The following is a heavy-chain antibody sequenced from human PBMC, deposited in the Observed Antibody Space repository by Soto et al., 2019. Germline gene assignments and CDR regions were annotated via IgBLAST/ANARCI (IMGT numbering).Heavy chain of an antibody. D-gene: IGHD6-13*01. CDR3: ANGYDSSWYVSVDY. CDR2: ISGSGGST. J-gene: IGHJ4*02. Sequence: EVQLLESGGGLVQPGGSLRLSCAASGFTFSSYAMSWVRQAPGKGLEWVSAISGSGGSTYYADSVKGRFTISRDNSKNTLYLQMNSLRAEDTAVYYCANGYDSSWYVSVDYWGQGTLVTVSS. V-gene: IGHV3-23*01. CDR1: GFTFSSYA.